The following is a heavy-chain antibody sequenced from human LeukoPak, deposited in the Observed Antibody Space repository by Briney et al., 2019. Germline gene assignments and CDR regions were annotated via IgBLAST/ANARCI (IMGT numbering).Heavy chain of an antibody. CDR2: ISPNGGNT. Sequence: GASVKVSCKASGYTFTYYYIHWLRQAPGQGLEWMGIISPNGGNTSYHQRFQDRVTMATDTATNTVYMDLSGLRSDDTAVYYCARDLSPASNGYDLGLFDFWGQGTLVSVSS. CDR1: GYTFTYYY. CDR3: ARDLSPASNGYDLGLFDF. J-gene: IGHJ4*02. D-gene: IGHD5-12*01. V-gene: IGHV1-46*01.